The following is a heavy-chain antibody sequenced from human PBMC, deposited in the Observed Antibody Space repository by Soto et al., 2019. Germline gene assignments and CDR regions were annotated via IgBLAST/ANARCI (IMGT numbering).Heavy chain of an antibody. Sequence: SVKVSCKASGGTFSSYAISWVRQAPGQGLEWMGGIIPIFGTANYAQKFQGRVTITADESTSTAYMELSSLRSEDTAVYYCARDPGDIVLVPAASSPKDYYYYYGMDVWGQ. J-gene: IGHJ6*02. CDR1: GGTFSSYA. V-gene: IGHV1-69*13. D-gene: IGHD2-2*01. CDR2: IIPIFGTA. CDR3: ARDPGDIVLVPAASSPKDYYYYYGMDV.